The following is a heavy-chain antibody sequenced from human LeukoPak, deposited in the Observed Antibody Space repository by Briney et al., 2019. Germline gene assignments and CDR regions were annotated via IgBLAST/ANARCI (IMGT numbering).Heavy chain of an antibody. CDR1: GGSFSGYY. V-gene: IGHV4-34*01. D-gene: IGHD3-16*02. J-gene: IGHJ4*02. Sequence: SDSLSLTCAVYGGSFSGYYWSWIRQPPGKGLEWIGEIELDRRTNYNPSLKSRVTISVDTSKNQFSLKLSSVTAADTAVYYCARSPPIMITFGGVILERYYFDYWGQGTLVTVSS. CDR2: IELDRRT. CDR3: ARSPPIMITFGGVILERYYFDY.